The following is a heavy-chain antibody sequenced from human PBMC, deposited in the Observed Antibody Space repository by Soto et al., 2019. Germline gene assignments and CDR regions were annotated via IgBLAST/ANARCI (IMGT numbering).Heavy chain of an antibody. J-gene: IGHJ6*02. CDR3: ARDSERTYSSSWYYYYYGMDV. CDR1: GGSISSSSYY. CDR2: IYYSGST. D-gene: IGHD6-13*01. V-gene: IGHV4-39*02. Sequence: SETLSLTCTVSGGSISSSSYYWGWIRQPPGKGLEWIGSIYYSGSTYYNPSLKSRVTISVDTSKNQFSLKLSSVTAADTAVYYRARDSERTYSSSWYYYYYGMDVWGQVTTVTVSS.